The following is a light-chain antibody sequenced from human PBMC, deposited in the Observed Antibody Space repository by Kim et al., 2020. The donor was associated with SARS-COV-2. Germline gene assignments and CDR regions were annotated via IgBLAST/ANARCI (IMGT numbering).Light chain of an antibody. CDR1: ELGDKS. Sequence: VAPQQTAHTPCYGDELGDKSFHCYQQKSGPSPVLLIYQDTKRPQGIPERSSGSNSGNTATLTISGTQAMDEADYYCQAWDSSTDVVFGGGTQLTVL. V-gene: IGLV3-1*01. CDR2: QDT. J-gene: IGLJ2*01. CDR3: QAWDSSTDVV.